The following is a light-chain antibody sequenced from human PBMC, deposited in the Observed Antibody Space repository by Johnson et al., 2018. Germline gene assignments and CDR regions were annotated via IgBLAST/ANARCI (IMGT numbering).Light chain of an antibody. J-gene: IGLJ1*01. Sequence: QSVLTQPPSVSAAPGQKVTISCSGSSSNIGNNYVSWYQQLPGTAPKLLIYENNKRPSGIPDRFSGSKSGPSATLAITGLQTGEEADYYCGTWDSSLRAGNGFGTGTKVTVL. CDR3: GTWDSSLRAGNG. CDR1: SSNIGNNY. V-gene: IGLV1-51*02. CDR2: ENN.